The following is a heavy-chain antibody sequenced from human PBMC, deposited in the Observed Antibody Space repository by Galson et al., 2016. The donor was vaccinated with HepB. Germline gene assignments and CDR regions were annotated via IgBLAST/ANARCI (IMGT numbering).Heavy chain of an antibody. CDR3: ARVQQPTTQLWLNYFDY. D-gene: IGHD5-18*01. V-gene: IGHV4-39*07. J-gene: IGHJ4*02. Sequence: SETLSLTCTVSGGSISSSSHYWGWIRQPPGKGLEWIGNIYYTGTTYYNPSLKNRVTISVDTSKNQFSLKLSSVIAADTAMYYCARVQQPTTQLWLNYFDYWGQGTLVAVSS. CDR1: GGSISSSSHY. CDR2: IYYTGTT.